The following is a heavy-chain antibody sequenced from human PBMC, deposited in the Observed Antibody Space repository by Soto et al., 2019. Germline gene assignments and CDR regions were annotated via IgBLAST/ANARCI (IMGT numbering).Heavy chain of an antibody. CDR3: ARELEGYYYYCDGMDV. CDR1: GNSVSSNSAS. V-gene: IGHV6-1*01. D-gene: IGHD1-1*01. Sequence: SQTLSLTCAISGNSVSSNSASWDLIRQSTSRGLEWLGRTYDRSKWYNDYAVSEKSRITMTPDTSKSQFSLQLNSVTPEDTAVYYCARELEGYYYYCDGMDVWGQGTTVTSP. J-gene: IGHJ6*02. CDR2: TYDRSKWYN.